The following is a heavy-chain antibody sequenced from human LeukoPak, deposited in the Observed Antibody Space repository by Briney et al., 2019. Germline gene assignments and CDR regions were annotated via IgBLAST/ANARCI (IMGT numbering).Heavy chain of an antibody. CDR2: ISYDGSNK. J-gene: IGHJ4*02. CDR1: GFTFSSYA. V-gene: IGHV3-30-3*01. Sequence: GGSLRLSCAASGFTFSSYAMHWVRQAPGMGLEWVAVISYDGSNKYYADSVKGRFTISRDNSKNTLYLQMNSLRAEDTAVYYCASVSMATIRGLNYWGQGTLVTVSS. CDR3: ASVSMATIRGLNY. D-gene: IGHD5-24*01.